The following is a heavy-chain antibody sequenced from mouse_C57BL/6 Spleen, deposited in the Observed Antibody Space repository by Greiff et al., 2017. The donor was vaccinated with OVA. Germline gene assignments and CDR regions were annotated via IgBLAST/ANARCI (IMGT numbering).Heavy chain of an antibody. D-gene: IGHD4-1*01. Sequence: VQVVESGAELVRPGASVTLSCKASGYTFTDYEMHWVKQTPVHGLEWIGAIDPETGGTAYNQKFKGKAILTADKSSSTAYMELRSLTSEDSAVYYCTRWDSDYFDYWGQGTTLTVSS. J-gene: IGHJ2*01. CDR1: GYTFTDYE. CDR2: IDPETGGT. V-gene: IGHV1-15*01. CDR3: TRWDSDYFDY.